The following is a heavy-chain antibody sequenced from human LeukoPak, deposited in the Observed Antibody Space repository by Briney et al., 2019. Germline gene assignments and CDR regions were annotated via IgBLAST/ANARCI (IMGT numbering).Heavy chain of an antibody. Sequence: PGGSLRLSCAASGFTFSSYGMHWVRQAPGKGLEWVAVIWYDGSNKYYADSVEGRFTISRDNSKNTLYLQMNSLRAEDTAVYYCARLHRDSSGPGVDYWGQGTLVTVSS. CDR3: ARLHRDSSGPGVDY. CDR2: IWYDGSNK. D-gene: IGHD3-22*01. CDR1: GFTFSSYG. V-gene: IGHV3-33*01. J-gene: IGHJ4*02.